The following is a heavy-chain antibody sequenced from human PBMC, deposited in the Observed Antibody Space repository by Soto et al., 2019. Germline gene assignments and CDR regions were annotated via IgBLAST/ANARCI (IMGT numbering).Heavy chain of an antibody. V-gene: IGHV4-34*01. D-gene: IGHD5-18*01. CDR2: INHSGST. CDR1: GGSFSGYY. Sequence: SETLSLTCAVDGGSFSGYYWSWIRQPPGKGLEWIGEINHSGSTNYNPSLKSRVTISVDTSKNQFSLKLSSVTAADTAVYYCARGRTIFDTAMVTTFDYWGQGTLVTVSS. J-gene: IGHJ4*02. CDR3: ARGRTIFDTAMVTTFDY.